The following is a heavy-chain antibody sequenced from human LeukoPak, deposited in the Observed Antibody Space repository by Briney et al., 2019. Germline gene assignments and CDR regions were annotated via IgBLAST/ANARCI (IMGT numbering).Heavy chain of an antibody. D-gene: IGHD6-19*01. CDR3: ARVQSSGGFSGGNVNY. J-gene: IGHJ4*02. CDR2: ISSSSYI. Sequence: GGSLRLSCAASGFTFSSYSMNWVRQAPGKGLEWVSSISSSSYIYYADSVKGRFTISRDNAKNSLYLQMNSLRAEDTAVYYCARVQSSGGFSGGNVNYGGQGTLVTVPP. CDR1: GFTFSSYS. V-gene: IGHV3-21*01.